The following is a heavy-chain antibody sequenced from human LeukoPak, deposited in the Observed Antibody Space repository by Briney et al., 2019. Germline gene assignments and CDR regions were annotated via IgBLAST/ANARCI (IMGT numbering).Heavy chain of an antibody. J-gene: IGHJ4*02. Sequence: GGSLRLSCAASGFTFSSCSMNWVRQAPGKGLEWVSSISSSSSYIYYADSVKGRFTISRDNAKNSLYLQMNSLRAEDTAVYYCARDRAYGSGSYYTWGQGTLVTVSS. CDR1: GFTFSSCS. D-gene: IGHD3-10*01. CDR3: ARDRAYGSGSYYT. V-gene: IGHV3-21*01. CDR2: ISSSSSYI.